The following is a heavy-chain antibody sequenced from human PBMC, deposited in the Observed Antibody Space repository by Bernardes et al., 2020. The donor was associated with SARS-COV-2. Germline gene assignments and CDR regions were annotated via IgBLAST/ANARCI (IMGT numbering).Heavy chain of an antibody. CDR3: ARQSGDTIFGVVIRNYFDY. D-gene: IGHD3-3*01. CDR2: IYYSGST. V-gene: IGHV4-39*01. J-gene: IGHJ4*02. CDR1: GGSISSSSYY. Sequence: SETLSLTCTVSGGSISSSSYYWGWIRQPPGKGLEWIGSIYYSGSTYYNPSLKSRVTISVDTSKNQFSLKLSSVTAADTAVYYCARQSGDTIFGVVIRNYFDYWGQGTLVTVSS.